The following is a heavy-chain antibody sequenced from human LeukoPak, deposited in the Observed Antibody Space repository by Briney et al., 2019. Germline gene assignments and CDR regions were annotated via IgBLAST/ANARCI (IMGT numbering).Heavy chain of an antibody. D-gene: IGHD2-15*01. CDR1: GYTFTSYY. CDR3: ARKSVSGVN. V-gene: IGHV1-46*01. Sequence: ASVKVSCKASGYTFTSYYMHWVRQAPGQGLEWMGIIDPSGVPTYAQKFQGRVTMTRDTSTSTIYMELSSLRSEDTAVYYCARKSVSGVNWGQGTLVTVSS. J-gene: IGHJ4*02. CDR2: IDPSGVP.